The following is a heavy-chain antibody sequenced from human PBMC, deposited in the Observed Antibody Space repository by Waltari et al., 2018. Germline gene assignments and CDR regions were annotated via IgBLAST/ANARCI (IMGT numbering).Heavy chain of an antibody. D-gene: IGHD3-10*01. J-gene: IGHJ5*02. CDR3: AKDAFGNTYLDH. V-gene: IGHV3-33*06. CDR1: GFSLRNFG. CDR2: IWFDGSKT. Sequence: QVQLVESGGGVVQPGMSLRLSCAASGFSLRNFGMHWVRQAPGKGLEWVALIWFDGSKTYYADSVRGRFTISRDNSKNTLYLDIHSLRVDDTAIYFCAKDAFGNTYLDHWGQGTLVTVSS.